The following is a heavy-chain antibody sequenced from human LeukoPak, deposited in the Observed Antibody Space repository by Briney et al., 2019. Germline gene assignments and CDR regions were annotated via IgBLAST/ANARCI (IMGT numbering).Heavy chain of an antibody. V-gene: IGHV3-23*01. CDR3: ARVASYDSEPYYFDY. J-gene: IGHJ4*02. CDR2: ISGSGGST. CDR1: GFTFSSYA. D-gene: IGHD3-22*01. Sequence: SGGSLRLSCAASGFTFSSYAMSWVRQAPGKGLEWVSAISGSGGSTYYADSVKGRFTISRDNSKNTLYLQMNSLRAEDTAVYYCARVASYDSEPYYFDYWGQGTLVTVSS.